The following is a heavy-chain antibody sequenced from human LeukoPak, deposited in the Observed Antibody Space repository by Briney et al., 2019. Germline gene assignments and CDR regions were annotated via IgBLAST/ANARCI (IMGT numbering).Heavy chain of an antibody. CDR3: ASMVRTMDPYYLDY. V-gene: IGHV4-30-4*01. D-gene: IGHD4/OR15-4a*01. Sequence: SETLSLTCTVSGGSISSGDYYWSWIRQPPGKGLEWIGYIYHSGSTYYNPSLKSRVTISVDTSKNQFSLKLSSVTAADTAVYYCASMVRTMDPYYLDYWGQGTLVTVSS. J-gene: IGHJ4*02. CDR1: GGSISSGDYY. CDR2: IYHSGST.